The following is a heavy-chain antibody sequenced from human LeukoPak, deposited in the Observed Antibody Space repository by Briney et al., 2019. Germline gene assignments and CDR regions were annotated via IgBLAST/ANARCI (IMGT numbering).Heavy chain of an antibody. J-gene: IGHJ4*02. Sequence: SMKVSCKASGGTFSSYAISWVRQAPGQGLEWMGRIIPIFGIANYAQKFQGRVTITADKSTSTAYMELSSLRSEDTAVYYCARAFAKTGKYYFDYWGQGTLVTVSS. CDR3: ARAFAKTGKYYFDY. CDR1: GGTFSSYA. V-gene: IGHV1-69*04. D-gene: IGHD1-14*01. CDR2: IIPIFGIA.